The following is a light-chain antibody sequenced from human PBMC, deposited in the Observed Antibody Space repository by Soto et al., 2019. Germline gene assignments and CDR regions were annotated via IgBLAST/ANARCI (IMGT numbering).Light chain of an antibody. V-gene: IGLV2-14*01. CDR3: SSYTSNSRVI. CDR2: EVS. J-gene: IGLJ2*01. CDR1: SSDVGVSNS. Sequence: QSALTQPASVSGSPGQSITISCTGTSSDVGVSNSVSWYQQHPGKAPKLMIYEVSNWPSGVSIRFSGSKSGNTASLTISGLQPEDEADYYCSSYTSNSRVIFGGGTKVTVL.